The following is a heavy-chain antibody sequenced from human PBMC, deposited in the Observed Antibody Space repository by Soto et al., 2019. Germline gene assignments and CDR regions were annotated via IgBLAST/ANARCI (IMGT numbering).Heavy chain of an antibody. V-gene: IGHV3-23*01. CDR1: GFTFSSYA. J-gene: IGHJ6*03. CDR3: AKSLDSRFGESPRRGYYYYYMDV. D-gene: IGHD3-10*01. Sequence: GGSLRLSCAASGFTFSSYAMSWVRQAPGKGLEWVSAISGSGGSTYYADSVKGRFTISRDNSKNTLYLQMNSLRAEDTAVYYCAKSLDSRFGESPRRGYYYYYMDVWGKGTTVTVSS. CDR2: ISGSGGST.